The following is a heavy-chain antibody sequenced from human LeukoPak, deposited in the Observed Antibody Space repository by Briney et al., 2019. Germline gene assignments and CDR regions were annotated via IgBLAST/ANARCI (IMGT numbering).Heavy chain of an antibody. CDR3: ARNRYSPHGGFDY. CDR1: GFTFGDYY. V-gene: IGHV3-11*04. CDR2: ISSSGSTI. J-gene: IGHJ4*02. Sequence: KTGGSLRLSCAASGFTFGDYYMSWIRQAPGKGLEWVSYISSSGSTIYYADSVKGRFTISRDNAKNSLYLQMNSLRAEDTADYYCARNRYSPHGGFDYWGQGTLVTVSS. D-gene: IGHD5-18*01.